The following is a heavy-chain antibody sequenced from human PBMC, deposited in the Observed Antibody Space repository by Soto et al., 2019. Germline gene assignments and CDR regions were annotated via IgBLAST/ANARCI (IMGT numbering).Heavy chain of an antibody. V-gene: IGHV3-21*01. CDR3: ARDGSGWSRDC. CDR1: GFIFSFSS. D-gene: IGHD6-19*01. CDR2: ISSSSDYI. J-gene: IGHJ4*02. Sequence: EVQLVESGGGLVKPGGSLRLSCAASGFIFSFSSMNWVRQAPGKGLEWVSSISSSSDYIYYADSVKGRFTVSRDNAKNALYLQMNSLRAEDTAVYYCARDGSGWSRDCWGQGTLVTVSS.